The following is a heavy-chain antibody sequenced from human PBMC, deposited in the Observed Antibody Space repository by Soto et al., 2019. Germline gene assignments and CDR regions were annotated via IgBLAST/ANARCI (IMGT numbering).Heavy chain of an antibody. CDR1: GYTFTSYD. J-gene: IGHJ4*02. V-gene: IGHV1-8*01. CDR2: MNPNSGNT. Sequence: ASVKVSCKASGYTFTSYDINWVRQATGQGLEWMGWMNPNSGNTGYAQKFQGRVTMTRNTSISTAYMELSSLRSEDTAVYYCASGYSYTKPVFDYWGLGTLVTVSS. D-gene: IGHD5-18*01. CDR3: ASGYSYTKPVFDY.